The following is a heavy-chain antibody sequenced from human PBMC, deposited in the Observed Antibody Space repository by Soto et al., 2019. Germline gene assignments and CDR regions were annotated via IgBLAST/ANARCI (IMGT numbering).Heavy chain of an antibody. CDR2: VSPTGDTV. J-gene: IGHJ4*02. Sequence: VQVVASGGGLVQPGRSLRLSCAVSGFRFEQYVMHWVRQAPGKGLECVSTVSPTGDTVAYADSVEGRFTVSRDNAKNSLYLKMNSLKGDDTAFYFCLKDAPNGSIGDWGQGTLVTVSS. V-gene: IGHV3-9*01. D-gene: IGHD3-10*01. CDR3: LKDAPNGSIGD. CDR1: GFRFEQYV.